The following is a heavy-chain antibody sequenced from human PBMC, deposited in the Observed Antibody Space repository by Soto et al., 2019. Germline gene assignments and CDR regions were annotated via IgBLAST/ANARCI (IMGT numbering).Heavy chain of an antibody. D-gene: IGHD2-21*02. J-gene: IGHJ4*02. CDR1: GFTFSSYW. V-gene: IGHV3-74*01. CDR2: INSDGSST. CDR3: ARVPSQSDPKYYFDY. Sequence: GGSLRLSCAASGFTFSSYWMHWVRQAPGKGLVWVSRINSDGSSTSYADSVKGRFTISRDNAKNTLYLQMNSLRAEDTAVYYCARVPSQSDPKYYFDYWGQGTLVTVSS.